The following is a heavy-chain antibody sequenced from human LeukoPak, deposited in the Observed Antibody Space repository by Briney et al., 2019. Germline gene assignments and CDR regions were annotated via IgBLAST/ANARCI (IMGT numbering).Heavy chain of an antibody. CDR2: IYYSGST. Sequence: SETLSLTCTVSGGSISSSSYYWGWIRQPPGKGLEWIGSIYYSGSTYYNPSLKSRVTISVDTSNNQFSLKLSSVTAADTAVYYCARAVCFGYYYMDVWGKGTTVTVSS. CDR3: ARAVCFGYYYMDV. D-gene: IGHD2-8*01. J-gene: IGHJ6*03. V-gene: IGHV4-39*07. CDR1: GGSISSSSYY.